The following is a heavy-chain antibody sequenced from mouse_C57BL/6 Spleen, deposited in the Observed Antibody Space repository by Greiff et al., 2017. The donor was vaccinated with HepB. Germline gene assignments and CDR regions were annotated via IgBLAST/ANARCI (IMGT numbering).Heavy chain of an antibody. Sequence: VQLQQSGAELVRPGTSVKMSCKASGYTFTNYWIGWAKQRPGHGLEWIGDIYPGGGYTNYNEKFKGKATLTADKSSSTAYMQFSSLTSEDSAIYYCARVVTTVVARAMDYWGQGTSVTVSS. CDR1: GYTFTNYW. CDR2: IYPGGGYT. J-gene: IGHJ4*01. CDR3: ARVVTTVVARAMDY. D-gene: IGHD1-1*01. V-gene: IGHV1-63*01.